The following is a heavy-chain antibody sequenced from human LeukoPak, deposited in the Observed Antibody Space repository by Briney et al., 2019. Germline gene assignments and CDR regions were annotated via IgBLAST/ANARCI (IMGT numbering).Heavy chain of an antibody. J-gene: IGHJ4*02. CDR3: ARDQRQQLVRAIDY. Sequence: GGSLRLSCAASAFTFSSYSMNWVRQAPGKGLEWVSYISSSSSYIYYADSVKGRFTISRDNAKSSLYLQMNSLRAEDTAVYYCARDQRQQLVRAIDYWGQGTLVSVSS. D-gene: IGHD6-13*01. CDR2: ISSSSSYI. CDR1: AFTFSSYS. V-gene: IGHV3-21*01.